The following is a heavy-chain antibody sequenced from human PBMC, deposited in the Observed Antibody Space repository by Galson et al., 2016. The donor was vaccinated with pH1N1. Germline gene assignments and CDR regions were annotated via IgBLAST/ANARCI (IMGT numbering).Heavy chain of an antibody. CDR2: ISTYTGNA. J-gene: IGHJ4*02. CDR1: GYTFTTYG. CDR3: ASRRILECSGGSCYLDY. Sequence: SVKVSCKASGYTFTTYGIDWVRQAPGQGLEWMGWISTYTGNAKYAQKFQGRLTLTTDPFTNIAYMDLGSLTSDDTATYFCASRRILECSGGSCYLDYWGQGTLVTVSS. D-gene: IGHD2-15*01. V-gene: IGHV1-18*01.